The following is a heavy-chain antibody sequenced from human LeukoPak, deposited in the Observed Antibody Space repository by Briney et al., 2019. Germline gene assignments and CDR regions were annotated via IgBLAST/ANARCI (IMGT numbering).Heavy chain of an antibody. Sequence: PGGSLRLSCAASGFTFSSYGMHWVRQAPGKGLEWVAFIRYDGSNKYYADSVKGRFTISRDNSKNTLYLQMNSLRAEYTAVYYCAKDLAYYDSSGYTYFDYWGQGTLVTDSS. CDR3: AKDLAYYDSSGYTYFDY. V-gene: IGHV3-30*02. CDR2: IRYDGSNK. J-gene: IGHJ4*02. CDR1: GFTFSSYG. D-gene: IGHD3-22*01.